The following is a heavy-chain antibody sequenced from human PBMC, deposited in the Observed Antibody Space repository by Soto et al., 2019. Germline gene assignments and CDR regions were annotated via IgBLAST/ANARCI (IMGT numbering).Heavy chain of an antibody. D-gene: IGHD2-2*01. CDR2: ISGSGGST. CDR1: GFTFSSYA. Sequence: PGGSLRLSCAASGFTFSSYAMSWVRQAPGKGLEWVSAISGSGGSTYYADSVKGRFTISRDNSKNTLYLQMNSLRAEDTAVDYCAKFGVVPAANYYYYYYMDVWGKGTTVTVSS. V-gene: IGHV3-23*01. CDR3: AKFGVVPAANYYYYYYMDV. J-gene: IGHJ6*03.